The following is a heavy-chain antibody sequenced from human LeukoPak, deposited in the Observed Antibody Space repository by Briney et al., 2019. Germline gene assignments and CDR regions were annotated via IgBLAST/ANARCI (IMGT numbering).Heavy chain of an antibody. CDR3: AKRGVGTSNAYFDY. Sequence: GGSLRLSCAASGFTFGNNVMNWVRQAPGKGLEWVSVIDGGGLTTYYADSVKGRFAISRDNSKNTLYLQMNCLRTEDTAVYYCAKRGVGTSNAYFDYWGQGTLVTVSS. J-gene: IGHJ4*02. V-gene: IGHV3-23*01. CDR1: GFTFGNNV. D-gene: IGHD1-26*01. CDR2: IDGGGLTT.